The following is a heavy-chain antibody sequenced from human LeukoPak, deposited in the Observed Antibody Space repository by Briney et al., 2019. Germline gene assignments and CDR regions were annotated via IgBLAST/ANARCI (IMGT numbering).Heavy chain of an antibody. Sequence: ASVKVSCKASGYTFTGYYMHWVRQAPGQGLEWMGWINPNSGGTNYAQKFQGRVTMTRDTSISTAYMELSRLRSDDTAVYYCARAPPDHYDFWSGYMYYYMDVWGKGTTVTVSS. CDR2: INPNSGGT. J-gene: IGHJ6*03. V-gene: IGHV1-2*02. D-gene: IGHD3-3*01. CDR1: GYTFTGYY. CDR3: ARAPPDHYDFWSGYMYYYMDV.